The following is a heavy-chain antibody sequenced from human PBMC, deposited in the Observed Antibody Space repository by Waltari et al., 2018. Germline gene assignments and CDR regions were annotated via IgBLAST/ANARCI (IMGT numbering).Heavy chain of an antibody. CDR3: ARHIKSGSYHEWVDAFDI. CDR1: GYSFTSYW. J-gene: IGHJ3*02. CDR2: IYPGDSDT. D-gene: IGHD3-3*01. Sequence: EVQLVQSGAEVKKPGESLKISCKGSGYSFTSYWIGWVRQMPGKGLEWMGIIYPGDSDTRYSPSFQGQVTISADKSISTAYLQWSSLKASDTAMYYCARHIKSGSYHEWVDAFDIWGQGTMVTVSS. V-gene: IGHV5-51*01.